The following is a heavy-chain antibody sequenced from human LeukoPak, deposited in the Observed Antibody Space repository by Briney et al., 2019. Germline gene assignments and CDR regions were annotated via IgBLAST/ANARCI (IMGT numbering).Heavy chain of an antibody. CDR2: VYTNGGT. J-gene: IGHJ5*02. Sequence: SETLSLTCTVSGGSLITYYWNWIRQPAGKGLEWIGRVYTNGGTNYNPSLKSRLTVSVDTSKNQFSLSLSSVTAADTAVYYCAKEEVAAPTTSGQGTLVTVSS. V-gene: IGHV4-4*07. CDR3: AKEEVAAPTT. D-gene: IGHD6-6*01. CDR1: GGSLITYY.